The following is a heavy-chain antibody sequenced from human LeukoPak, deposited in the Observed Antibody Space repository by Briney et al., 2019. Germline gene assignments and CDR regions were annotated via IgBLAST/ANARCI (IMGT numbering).Heavy chain of an antibody. Sequence: GDSLKISSKGSGYIFSNYWITWVRQMPGKGLEWMGIIYPGDSDTRYSPSFQGQVTISADKSISTAYLQWSSLKASDTAMYYCGTQSGSYYYPYYFDYWGQRTLVTVSS. J-gene: IGHJ4*02. CDR1: GYIFSNYW. CDR3: GTQSGSYYYPYYFDY. CDR2: IYPGDSDT. D-gene: IGHD1-26*01. V-gene: IGHV5-51*01.